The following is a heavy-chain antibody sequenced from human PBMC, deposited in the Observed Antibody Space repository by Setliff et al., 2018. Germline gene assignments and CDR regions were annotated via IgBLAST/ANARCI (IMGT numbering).Heavy chain of an antibody. D-gene: IGHD1-1*01. J-gene: IGHJ6*02. CDR1: GFSLSTSGVG. CDR2: IYWNDDK. Sequence: PTLVNPTQTLTLTCTFSGFSLSTSGVGVGWIRQPPGKALEWLALIYWNDDKRYSPSLKSRLTITKDTSKNQVVLTMTNMDPVDTATYYCAHSTLLERQGYYYYYYGMDVWGQGTTVTVSS. V-gene: IGHV2-5*01. CDR3: AHSTLLERQGYYYYYYGMDV.